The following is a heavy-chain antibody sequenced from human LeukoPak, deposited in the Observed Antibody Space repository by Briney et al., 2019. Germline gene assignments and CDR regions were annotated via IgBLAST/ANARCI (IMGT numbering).Heavy chain of an antibody. CDR1: GFTFSNAW. CDR3: AKAEAVAGLFAFDI. V-gene: IGHV3-15*01. J-gene: IGHJ3*02. Sequence: GGSLRLSCAASGFTFSNAWMSWVRQAPGKGLEWVGRIKSKTDGGTTDYAAPVKGRFTISRDDSKNTLYLQMNSLRAEDTAVYYCAKAEAVAGLFAFDIWGQGTMVTVSS. D-gene: IGHD6-19*01. CDR2: IKSKTDGGTT.